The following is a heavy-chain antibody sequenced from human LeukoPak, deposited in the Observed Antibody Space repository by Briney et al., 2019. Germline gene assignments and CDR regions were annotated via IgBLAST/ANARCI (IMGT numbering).Heavy chain of an antibody. J-gene: IGHJ4*02. V-gene: IGHV3-48*03. Sequence: GGSLRLSCAASGFTFSSYAMSWVRQAPGKGLEWVSYISSRGSTIYYADSVKGRFTISRDNAKNSLYLQMNSLRAEDTAVYYCARQRFYGDYAGDYWGQGTLVTVSS. CDR1: GFTFSSYA. CDR3: ARQRFYGDYAGDY. CDR2: ISSRGSTI. D-gene: IGHD4-17*01.